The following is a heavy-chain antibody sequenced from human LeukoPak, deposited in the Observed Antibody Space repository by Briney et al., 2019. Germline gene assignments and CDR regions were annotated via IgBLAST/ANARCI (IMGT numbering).Heavy chain of an antibody. D-gene: IGHD3-22*01. V-gene: IGHV4-30-2*01. J-gene: IGHJ4*02. CDR3: ARGYYYDSSGYPPLGY. CDR1: GGSISSGGYY. CDR2: IYHSGST. Sequence: PSQTLSLTCTVSGGSISSGGYYWSWIRQPPGKGLEWIGYIYHSGSTYYNPSLKSRVTISVDRSKNQSSLKLSSVTAADTAVYYCARGYYYDSSGYPPLGYWGQGTLVTVSS.